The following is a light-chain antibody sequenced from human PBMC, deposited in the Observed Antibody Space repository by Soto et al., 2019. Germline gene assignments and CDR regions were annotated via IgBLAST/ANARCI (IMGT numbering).Light chain of an antibody. CDR3: QQYYNIPKT. J-gene: IGKJ1*01. CDR2: WAS. CDR1: QTILYSSNNRNY. Sequence: DIVMTQSHHSLAVSLGERATINCKSSQTILYSSNNRNYLTWYQQKPGQPPKLLIYWASTRESGVPDRFSGSGSGTDFTLTISSLQAEDVAVYYCQQYYNIPKTFGQGTKVAI. V-gene: IGKV4-1*01.